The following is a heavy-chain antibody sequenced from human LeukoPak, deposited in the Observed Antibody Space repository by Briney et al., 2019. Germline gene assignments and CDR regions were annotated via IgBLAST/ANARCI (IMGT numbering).Heavy chain of an antibody. Sequence: GGSLRLSCAASGFTFSSYAMHWVRQAPGKGLEWVAVISYDGSNKYYADSVKGRFTISRDNSKNTLYLQMNSLRAEDTALYYCARDSYGFDCWGQGTLVTVSS. V-gene: IGHV3-30-3*01. CDR1: GFTFSSYA. D-gene: IGHD5-18*01. CDR3: ARDSYGFDC. J-gene: IGHJ4*02. CDR2: ISYDGSNK.